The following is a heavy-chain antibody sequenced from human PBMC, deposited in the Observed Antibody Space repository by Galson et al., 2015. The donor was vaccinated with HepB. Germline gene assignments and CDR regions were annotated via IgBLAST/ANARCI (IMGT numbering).Heavy chain of an antibody. Sequence: SLKLSCTASGYTFCTYSITWVRQAPGQGLEWVGWISPYNSNTYYAQNVQGRLTITTDNSTSTAYMELKNLRSDDTAVYYCARGGGVWGVGGTQYNGFGPWGQGTPVTVSS. V-gene: IGHV1-18*01. J-gene: IGHJ5*02. D-gene: IGHD2-8*02. CDR2: ISPYNSNT. CDR3: ARGGGVWGVGGTQYNGFGP. CDR1: GYTFCTYS.